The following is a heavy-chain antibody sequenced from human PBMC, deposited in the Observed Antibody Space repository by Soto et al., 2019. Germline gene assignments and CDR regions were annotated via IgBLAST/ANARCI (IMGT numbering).Heavy chain of an antibody. Sequence: GGSLRLSCAASGFTFSSYSMNWVRQAPGKGLEWVSSISSSSSYIYYADSVKGRFTISRDNAKNSLYLQMNSLRAEDTAVYYCATEMSKMTTYPDDAFDIWGQGTMVTVSS. J-gene: IGHJ3*02. CDR3: ATEMSKMTTYPDDAFDI. D-gene: IGHD4-17*01. CDR1: GFTFSSYS. CDR2: ISSSSSYI. V-gene: IGHV3-21*01.